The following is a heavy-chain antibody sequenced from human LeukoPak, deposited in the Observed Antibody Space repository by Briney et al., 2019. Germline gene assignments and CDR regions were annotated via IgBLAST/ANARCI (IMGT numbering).Heavy chain of an antibody. CDR2: ISYDGSNK. CDR3: AKAQLWYYYGSGSSPFDY. J-gene: IGHJ4*02. V-gene: IGHV3-30*18. CDR1: GFTLSSYG. D-gene: IGHD3-10*01. Sequence: GGSLRLSCAASGFTLSSYGMHWVRQAPGKGLEWVAVISYDGSNKYYADSVKGRFTISRDNSKSTLYLQMNSLRAEDTAVYYCAKAQLWYYYGSGSSPFDYWGQGTLVTVSS.